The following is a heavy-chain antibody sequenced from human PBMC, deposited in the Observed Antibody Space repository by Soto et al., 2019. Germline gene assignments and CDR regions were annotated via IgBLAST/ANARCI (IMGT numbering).Heavy chain of an antibody. J-gene: IGHJ6*02. CDR3: AREGDIVVVPAVTSFGYYGMDV. V-gene: IGHV3-48*02. D-gene: IGHD2-2*01. CDR1: GFTFSSYS. Sequence: GGSLRLSCAASGFTFSSYSMNWVRQAPGKGLEWVSYISSSSSTIYYADSVKGRFTISRDNAKNSLYLQMNSLRDEDTAVYYCAREGDIVVVPAVTSFGYYGMDVWGQGTTVIVSS. CDR2: ISSSSSTI.